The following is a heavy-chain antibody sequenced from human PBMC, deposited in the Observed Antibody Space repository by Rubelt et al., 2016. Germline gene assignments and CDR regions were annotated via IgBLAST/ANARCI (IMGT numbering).Heavy chain of an antibody. Sequence: VQLVESGGGVVQPGRSLRLSCAASGFSFRDYAMHWVRQAPGKGLEWVSGISGSGGTTYYANSVKGRFTISRDNAKNSLYLQMNSLRAEDTDVYYCARASGYCTNGICYIDYWGQGTLVTVSS. CDR2: ISGSGGTT. CDR3: ARASGYCTNGICYIDY. D-gene: IGHD2-8*01. J-gene: IGHJ4*02. CDR1: GFSFRDYA. V-gene: IGHV3-48*04.